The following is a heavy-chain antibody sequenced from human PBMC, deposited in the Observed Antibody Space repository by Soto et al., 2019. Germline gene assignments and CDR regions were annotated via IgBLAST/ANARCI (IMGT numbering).Heavy chain of an antibody. Sequence: PGGSLRLSCAASGFTFSSYEMNWVRQAPGKGLEWVSYISSSGSTIYYADSVKGRFTISRDNDKNTLYLQMNSLKTEDTAVYYCTTDELRYYYGMDVWGQGTTVTVSS. V-gene: IGHV3-48*03. J-gene: IGHJ6*02. CDR3: TTDELRYYYGMDV. CDR2: ISSSGSTI. D-gene: IGHD2-15*01. CDR1: GFTFSSYE.